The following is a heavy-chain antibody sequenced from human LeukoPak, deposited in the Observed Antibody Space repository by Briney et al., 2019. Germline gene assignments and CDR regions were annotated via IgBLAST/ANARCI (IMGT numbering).Heavy chain of an antibody. D-gene: IGHD3-16*02. CDR2: INPNSGGT. CDR1: GYTFTGYY. V-gene: IGHV1-2*02. CDR3: ARGGVRITFGGVIVLDY. J-gene: IGHJ4*02. Sequence: ASVKVSCKASGYTFTGYYMHWVRQAPGQGLEWMGWINPNSGGTIYAQKFQGRVTMTRDTSISTAYMELSRLRSDDTAVYYCARGGVRITFGGVIVLDYWGQGTLVTVSS.